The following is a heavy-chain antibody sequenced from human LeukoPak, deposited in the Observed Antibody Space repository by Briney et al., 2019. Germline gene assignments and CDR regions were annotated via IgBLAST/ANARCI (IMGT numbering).Heavy chain of an antibody. CDR2: IIPIFGTA. CDR3: ARGPVAAAGTRFADY. V-gene: IGHV1-69*05. J-gene: IGHJ4*02. Sequence: ASVKVSCKASGGTFSSYAISWVRQAPGQGLEWMGRIIPIFGTANYAQKFQGRVTVTTDESTSTAYMELSSLRSEDTAVYYCARGPVAAAGTRFADYWGQGTLVTVSS. D-gene: IGHD6-13*01. CDR1: GGTFSSYA.